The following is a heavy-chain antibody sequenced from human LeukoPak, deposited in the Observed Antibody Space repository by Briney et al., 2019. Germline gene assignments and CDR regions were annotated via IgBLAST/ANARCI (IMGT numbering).Heavy chain of an antibody. J-gene: IGHJ6*04. D-gene: IGHD3-10*02. Sequence: RPGGSLRLSCAASGFPFSDSWMHWVRQAPGKGLEWVSYISSSGSTIYYADSVKGRFTISRDNAKNSLYLQMNSLRAEDTAVYYCAELGITMIGGVWGKGTTVTISS. CDR3: AELGITMIGGV. CDR1: GFPFSDSW. V-gene: IGHV3-48*04. CDR2: ISSSGSTI.